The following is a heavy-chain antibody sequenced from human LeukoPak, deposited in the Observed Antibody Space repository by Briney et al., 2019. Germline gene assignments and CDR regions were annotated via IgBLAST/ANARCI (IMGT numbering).Heavy chain of an antibody. V-gene: IGHV4-34*01. CDR2: INHSGST. CDR3: ARAGMGYADYYYMDV. CDR1: GGSFSGYY. D-gene: IGHD5-12*01. J-gene: IGHJ6*03. Sequence: SETLSLTCAVYGGSFSGYYWSWIRQPPGKGLEWIGEINHSGSTNYNPSLKSRVTISVDTSKNQFSLKLSSVTAADTAVYYCARAGMGYADYYYMDVWGKGTTVTVSS.